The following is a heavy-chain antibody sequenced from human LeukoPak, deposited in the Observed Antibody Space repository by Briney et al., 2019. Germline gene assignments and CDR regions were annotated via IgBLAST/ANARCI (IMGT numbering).Heavy chain of an antibody. CDR1: GFTFSSYA. D-gene: IGHD2-2*01. CDR3: ARERCSSTSCYSDY. J-gene: IGHJ4*02. CDR2: ISYDGSNK. V-gene: IGHV3-30-3*01. Sequence: GGSLRLSCAASGFTFSSYAMHWVRQAPGKGLEWVAVISYDGSNKYYADSVKGRFTISRDNSKNTLYLQTNSLRAEDTAVYYCARERCSSTSCYSDYWGQGTLVTVSS.